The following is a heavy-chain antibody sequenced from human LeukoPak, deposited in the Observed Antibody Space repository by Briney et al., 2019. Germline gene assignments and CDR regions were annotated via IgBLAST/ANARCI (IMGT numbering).Heavy chain of an antibody. CDR2: VRNRPHSYTT. J-gene: IGHJ4*02. CDR1: GFTFSDAY. Sequence: GGSLRLSCAASGFTFSDAYMAWVRQAPGKGREWVGRVRNRPHSYTTDYAASVKGRFTISRDDSKTLLYPQMSSLKTEDTAVYYCTRVRHGDYFDPWGQGTLVTVSS. CDR3: TRVRHGDYFDP. D-gene: IGHD4-17*01. V-gene: IGHV3-72*01.